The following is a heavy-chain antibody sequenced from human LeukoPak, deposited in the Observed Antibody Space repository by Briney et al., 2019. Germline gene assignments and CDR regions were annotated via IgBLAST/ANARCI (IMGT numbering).Heavy chain of an antibody. V-gene: IGHV4-61*05. Sequence: PSETLSLTCSASGGSISSSSYYWGWIRQPPGKGLEWIGYIYYSGSTNYNPSLKSRVTISVDTSKNQFSLKLSSVTAADTAVYYCAGGSSWYYFDYWGQGTLVTVSS. CDR3: AGGSSWYYFDY. CDR2: IYYSGST. CDR1: GGSISSSSYY. J-gene: IGHJ4*02. D-gene: IGHD6-13*01.